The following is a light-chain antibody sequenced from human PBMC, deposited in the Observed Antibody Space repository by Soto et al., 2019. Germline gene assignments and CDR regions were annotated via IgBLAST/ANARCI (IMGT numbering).Light chain of an antibody. CDR2: GAS. J-gene: IGKJ1*01. CDR1: QSVSSSS. CDR3: QQYETYPRT. V-gene: IGKV3-20*01. Sequence: ENRLTQSPGTLSLSPGERATLFCRASQSVSSSSLAWYQQKPGQAPRLLMYGASSRATGIPDRFSGSGSGTEFTLTISSLQPDDFATYYCQQYETYPRTFGQGTK.